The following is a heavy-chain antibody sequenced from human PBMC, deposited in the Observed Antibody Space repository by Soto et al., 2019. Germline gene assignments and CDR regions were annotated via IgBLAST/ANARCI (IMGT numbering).Heavy chain of an antibody. Sequence: QVQLVQSGAEMKEPGSSVKVSCKTSVGTFSSSAISWLRQAPGQALEWMGGIIPLFRTPDYAQKFQGRVTPAAEDSTSTAYLALSSMTSEDTAVYYCARDKGPLQSGGNYYDILDVWGPGTTITVPS. CDR3: ARDKGPLQSGGNYYDILDV. CDR2: IIPLFRTP. V-gene: IGHV1-69*12. J-gene: IGHJ6*02. CDR1: VGTFSSSA.